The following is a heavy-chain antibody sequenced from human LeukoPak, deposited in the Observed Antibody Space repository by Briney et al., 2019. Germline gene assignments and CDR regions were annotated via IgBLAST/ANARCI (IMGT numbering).Heavy chain of an antibody. V-gene: IGHV4-59*12. CDR3: ARGRLEFDY. Sequence: SETLSLTCTVSGGSIRSYYWSWIRQPPGKGLEWIGYIYYSGSTNHNPSLKSRVTISVDKSKNQFSLKLSSVTAADTAVYYCARGRLEFDYWGQGTLVTVSS. J-gene: IGHJ4*02. CDR2: IYYSGST. D-gene: IGHD6-25*01. CDR1: GGSIRSYY.